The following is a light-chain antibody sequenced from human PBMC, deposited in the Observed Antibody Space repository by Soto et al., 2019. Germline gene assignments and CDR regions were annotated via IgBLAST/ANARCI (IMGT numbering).Light chain of an antibody. Sequence: EIVLTQSPATLSLSPGERATLSCMASQSVSSYLAWYQQKPGQAPRLLIYDASNRATGIPARFSGSGSGTDFTLTLTSLEPEDFAVYYCQQRSNWPLTFGGGTKVDNK. CDR1: QSVSSY. CDR3: QQRSNWPLT. CDR2: DAS. J-gene: IGKJ4*01. V-gene: IGKV3-11*01.